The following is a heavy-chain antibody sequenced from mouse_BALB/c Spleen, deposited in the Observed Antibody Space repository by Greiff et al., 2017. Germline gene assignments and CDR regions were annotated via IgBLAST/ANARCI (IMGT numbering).Heavy chain of an antibody. CDR1: GFSLTSYG. CDR3: ARGDWSYAMDY. V-gene: IGHV2-9*02. D-gene: IGHD3-3*01. J-gene: IGHJ4*01. Sequence: VQVVESGPGLVAPSQSLSITCTVSGFSLTSYGVHWVRQPPGKGLEWLGVIWAGGSTNYNSALMSRLSISKDNSKSQVFLKMNSLQTDDTAMYYCARGDWSYAMDYWGQGTSVTVSS. CDR2: IWAGGST.